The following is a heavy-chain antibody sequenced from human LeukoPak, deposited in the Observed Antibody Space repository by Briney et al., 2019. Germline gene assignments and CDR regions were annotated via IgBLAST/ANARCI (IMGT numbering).Heavy chain of an antibody. J-gene: IGHJ3*02. Sequence: PGGSLRLSCAASGFTFSSYSMNWVRQAPGKGLEWVSSISSSSRYIYYADSVKGRFTISRDNAKNSLYLQMNSLRAEDTAVYYCASQQQLGVTANYYDSSEAYPDAFDIWGQGTMVTVSS. CDR1: GFTFSSYS. D-gene: IGHD3-22*01. CDR3: ASQQQLGVTANYYDSSEAYPDAFDI. V-gene: IGHV3-21*01. CDR2: ISSSSRYI.